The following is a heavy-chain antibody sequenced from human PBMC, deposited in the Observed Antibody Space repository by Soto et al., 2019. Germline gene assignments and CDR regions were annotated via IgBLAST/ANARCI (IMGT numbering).Heavy chain of an antibody. CDR1: GGSFGGYI. Sequence: TLSLTWDVYGGSFGGYIWTWILQTPWKGLQWIGQINHSGSANYNPSLKSRVTISVHTSSSQFSLELSSVTAADTAVYYCAKEGGLSGSYYISSSYYFDYWGQGTRVT. CDR3: AKEGGLSGSYYISSSYYFDY. CDR2: INHSGSA. V-gene: IGHV4-34*01. J-gene: IGHJ4*02. D-gene: IGHD1-26*01.